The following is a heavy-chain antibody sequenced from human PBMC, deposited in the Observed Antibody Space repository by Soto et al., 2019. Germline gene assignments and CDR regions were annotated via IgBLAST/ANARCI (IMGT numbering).Heavy chain of an antibody. V-gene: IGHV1-18*01. CDR3: ASGGSRQILYYGMDV. CDR1: GYTFNTYA. CDR2: ISGYNGNT. J-gene: IGHJ6*02. D-gene: IGHD2-15*01. Sequence: ASVKVSCKASGYTFNTYAITWVRQAPGQGLEWMGWISGYNGNTNYAQTLQGRGTMTTDTSTSTAYMELSSLRSDDTAVYYCASGGSRQILYYGMDVWGQGTTVTVSS.